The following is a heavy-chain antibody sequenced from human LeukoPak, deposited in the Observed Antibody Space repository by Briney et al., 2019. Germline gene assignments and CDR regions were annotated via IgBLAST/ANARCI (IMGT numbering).Heavy chain of an antibody. J-gene: IGHJ4*02. CDR2: ISGSGGST. CDR1: GFSFSTYT. D-gene: IGHD3-22*01. CDR3: AREKESSGYFDH. Sequence: GGSLRLSCAASGFSFSTYTMNWVRQAPGKGLEWVSAISGSGGSTYYADSVKGRFTTSRDNSKNTLYLQTNSLSAEDTGVYYCAREKESSGYFDHWGQGTLVTVSS. V-gene: IGHV3-23*01.